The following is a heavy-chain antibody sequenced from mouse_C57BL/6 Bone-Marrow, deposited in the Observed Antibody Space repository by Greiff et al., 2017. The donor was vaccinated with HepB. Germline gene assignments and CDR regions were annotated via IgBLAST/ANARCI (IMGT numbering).Heavy chain of an antibody. CDR3: ARTYDYDERVWFAY. V-gene: IGHV3-6*01. Sequence: EVQLQESGPGLVKPSQSLSLTCSVTGYSITSGYYWNWIRQFPGNKLEWMGYISYDGSNNYNPSLKNRISITRDTSKNQFFLKLNSVTTEDTATYYCARTYDYDERVWFAYWGQGTLVTVSA. CDR2: ISYDGSN. CDR1: GYSITSGYY. D-gene: IGHD2-4*01. J-gene: IGHJ3*01.